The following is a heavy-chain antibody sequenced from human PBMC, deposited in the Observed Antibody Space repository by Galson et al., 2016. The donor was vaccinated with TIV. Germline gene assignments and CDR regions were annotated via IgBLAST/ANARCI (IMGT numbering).Heavy chain of an antibody. D-gene: IGHD3-16*02. Sequence: SVKVSCKASGGTFNNYAINWVRQAPGQGLEWMGGILPISATANYAQKFQGRVTITTDDSTGAAYMELSSLRSDDTAVYYCARACGSYPCYLDVWGKGTTVTVSS. CDR3: ARACGSYPCYLDV. J-gene: IGHJ6*03. V-gene: IGHV1-69*05. CDR2: ILPISATA. CDR1: GGTFNNYA.